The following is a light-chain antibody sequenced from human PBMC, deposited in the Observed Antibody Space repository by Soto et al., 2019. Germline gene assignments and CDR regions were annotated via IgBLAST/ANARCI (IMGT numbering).Light chain of an antibody. Sequence: DIQLTQSPSLLSASVGDRGTITCRASQGISSYLAWYQQKPGKAPKLLIYAAYTLQSGVTSRFSGSGSGTEFTLTISSLQPEDFATYYCQQLNSYPFTFGEGTKVDIK. CDR3: QQLNSYPFT. V-gene: IGKV1-9*01. J-gene: IGKJ4*01. CDR2: AAY. CDR1: QGISSY.